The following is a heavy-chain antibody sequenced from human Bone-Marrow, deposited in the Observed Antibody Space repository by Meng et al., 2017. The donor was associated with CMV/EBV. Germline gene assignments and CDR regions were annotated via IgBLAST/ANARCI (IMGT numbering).Heavy chain of an antibody. J-gene: IGHJ6*02. Sequence: GGSLRLSCAASGFTFSSYWMSWVRQAPGKGLEWVANIKQDGSEKYYVDSVKGRFTISRDNAKNSLYLQMNSLRAEDTAVYYCARDNVQVPGGYYYYGMDVWGQGTTVTVSS. CDR2: IKQDGSEK. V-gene: IGHV3-7*01. D-gene: IGHD6-6*01. CDR3: ARDNVQVPGGYYYYGMDV. CDR1: GFTFSSYW.